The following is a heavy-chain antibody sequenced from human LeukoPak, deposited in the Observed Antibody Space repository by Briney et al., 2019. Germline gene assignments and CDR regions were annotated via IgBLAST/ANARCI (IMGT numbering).Heavy chain of an antibody. J-gene: IGHJ5*02. CDR3: ARGYCSSTSCYWDNWFDP. CDR2: IYTSGST. Sequence: SETLSLTCTVSGGSVSSGSYYWSWIRQPAGKGLEWIGRIYTSGSTNYNPSLKSRVTISVDTSKNQFSLKLSSVTAADTAVYYCARGYCSSTSCYWDNWFDPWGQGTLVTVSS. V-gene: IGHV4-61*02. D-gene: IGHD2-2*01. CDR1: GGSVSSGSYY.